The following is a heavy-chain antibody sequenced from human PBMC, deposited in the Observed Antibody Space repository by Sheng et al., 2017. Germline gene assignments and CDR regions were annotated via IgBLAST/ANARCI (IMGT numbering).Heavy chain of an antibody. CDR2: ISWKSGTI. D-gene: IGHD2-15*01. CDR3: AKDMGGSMEDAFDI. V-gene: IGHV3-9*03. Sequence: EVQLVESGGDLVQPGRSLRLSCAASGFRFDDYAMHWVRQVPGKGLEWVSGISWKSGTIGYADSVKGRFTISRDNAKNSLYLQMNSLRAEDMALYYCAKDMGGSMEDAFDIWGQGDNGHRL. J-gene: IGHJ3*02. CDR1: GFRFDDYA.